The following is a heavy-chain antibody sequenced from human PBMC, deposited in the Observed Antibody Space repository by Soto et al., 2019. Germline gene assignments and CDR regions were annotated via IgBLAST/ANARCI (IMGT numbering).Heavy chain of an antibody. CDR1: GGSVSSGNHY. D-gene: IGHD5-18*01. V-gene: IGHV4-61*01. Sequence: QVQLQESGPGLVKPSETLSLTCTVSGGSVSSGNHYWSWIRQPPGKELEFIAYVFYSGSDNYNPSLKSRVTTSIDTSKNQFSLYLRSVTAADTAVYYCARGRGYGYGIDYWGQGTLVTVSS. CDR3: ARGRGYGYGIDY. CDR2: VFYSGSD. J-gene: IGHJ4*02.